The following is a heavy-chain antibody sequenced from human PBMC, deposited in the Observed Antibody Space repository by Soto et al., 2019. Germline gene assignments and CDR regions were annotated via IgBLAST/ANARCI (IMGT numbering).Heavy chain of an antibody. Sequence: PGGSLRLSCAASGFTFSIYALDWVRQAPGKXLEWVAAVSFDGSNKLYADSVKGRFTISRDNSKNTLYVQMNSLRGEDTAVYYCARGRYCSGTSCYTDYYLGLDVWGQGTTVTVSS. CDR1: GFTFSIYA. D-gene: IGHD2-2*02. CDR3: ARGRYCSGTSCYTDYYLGLDV. V-gene: IGHV3-30-3*01. CDR2: VSFDGSNK. J-gene: IGHJ6*02.